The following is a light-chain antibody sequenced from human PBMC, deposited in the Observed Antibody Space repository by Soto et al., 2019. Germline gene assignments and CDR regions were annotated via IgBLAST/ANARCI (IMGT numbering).Light chain of an antibody. CDR1: QTISSW. CDR2: KAS. J-gene: IGKJ5*01. Sequence: EIQMTQSASTLSGSVGDRVTITWRASQTISSWLAWYQQKPGKAPKLLIYKASSLESGVPSRFSGSGSGTEFTLTISSLEPDDFATYYCQQYNSYSTFGQGTRLEIK. V-gene: IGKV1-5*03. CDR3: QQYNSYST.